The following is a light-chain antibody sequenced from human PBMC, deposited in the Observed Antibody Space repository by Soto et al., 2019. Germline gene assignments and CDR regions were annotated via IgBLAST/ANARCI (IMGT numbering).Light chain of an antibody. CDR1: QSISSW. CDR2: DAS. CDR3: QQYNSYPLT. J-gene: IGKJ4*01. Sequence: DIPMTQSPSTLSASVGDRVTITCRASQSISSWLAWYQQKPGKAPKLLIYDASSLESGVPSSFSGSGSGTKFTLTISSLQPDDFATFYCQQYNSYPLTFGGGPKVEIK. V-gene: IGKV1-5*01.